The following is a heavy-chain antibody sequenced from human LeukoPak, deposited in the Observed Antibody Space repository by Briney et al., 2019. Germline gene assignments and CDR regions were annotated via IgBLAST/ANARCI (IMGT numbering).Heavy chain of an antibody. CDR2: IYYSGST. V-gene: IGHV4-61*01. CDR1: GGSISSSSYY. D-gene: IGHD6-13*01. CDR3: ARSRGYFDY. Sequence: PSETLSLTCTVSGGSISSSSYYWSWIRQPPGKGLEWIGYIYYSGSTNYNPSLKSRVTISVDTSKNQFSLKLSSVTAADTALYYCARSRGYFDYWGQGTLVTVSS. J-gene: IGHJ4*02.